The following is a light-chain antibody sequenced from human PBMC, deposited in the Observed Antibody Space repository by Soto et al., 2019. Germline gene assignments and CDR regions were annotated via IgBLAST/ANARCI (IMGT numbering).Light chain of an antibody. V-gene: IGKV3D-15*01. CDR1: QSVSTN. J-gene: IGKJ1*01. CDR3: QQRSNWPRT. Sequence: EIVMTQFPATLSESPGERVTLSCRASQSVSTNVAWYQQKPGEAPRLLIYGASTRATGIPARFSGSGSGTDFTLTISSLEPEDFSVYYCQQRSNWPRTFGQGTKVDIK. CDR2: GAS.